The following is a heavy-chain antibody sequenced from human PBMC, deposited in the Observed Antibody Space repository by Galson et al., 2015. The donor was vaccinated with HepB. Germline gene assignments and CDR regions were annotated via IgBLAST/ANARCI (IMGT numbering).Heavy chain of an antibody. CDR2: TLDRSKWSI. CDR1: GDRVSGNRAA. D-gene: IGHD5-24*01. V-gene: IGHV6-1*01. J-gene: IGHJ3*02. Sequence: CAIAGDRVSGNRAAWNWIRQSPSRGLEGLGRTLDRSKWSIDCAASVRSRIIINPDTSNNQVSLQLNSVTPEDTAVYDCARVGPGRDGYNYGALDIWAQGTMVTVSS. CDR3: ARVGPGRDGYNYGALDI.